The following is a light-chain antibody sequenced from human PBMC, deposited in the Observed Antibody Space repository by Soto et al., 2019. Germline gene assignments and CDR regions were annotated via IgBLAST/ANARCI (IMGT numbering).Light chain of an antibody. CDR3: QQFDNLIT. J-gene: IGKJ4*01. CDR2: DAS. Sequence: EIVLTQSPATLSLSPGERATLSCGASQRIRNNYLAWYQQKPGLAPRLLIYDASNRAAGIPDRFSGSGSGTDFTLTISRLEPEDFAVYYCQQFDNLITFGGGTKVEIK. V-gene: IGKV3D-20*01. CDR1: QRIRNNY.